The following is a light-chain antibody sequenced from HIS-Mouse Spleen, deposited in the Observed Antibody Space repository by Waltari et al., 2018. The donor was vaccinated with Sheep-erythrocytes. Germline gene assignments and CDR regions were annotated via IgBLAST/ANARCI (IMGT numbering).Light chain of an antibody. Sequence: QSVLTQPPSVSGAPGQRVTISCTGSSSNIGAGYDVHWYQPLPGTAPKLLIYGNSNRPSGVPERFAGSKSGPSASLAITGLQAEDEADYYCQSYDSSLSGSVFGGGTKLTVL. CDR1: SSNIGAGYD. CDR3: QSYDSSLSGSV. J-gene: IGLJ2*01. V-gene: IGLV1-40*01. CDR2: GNS.